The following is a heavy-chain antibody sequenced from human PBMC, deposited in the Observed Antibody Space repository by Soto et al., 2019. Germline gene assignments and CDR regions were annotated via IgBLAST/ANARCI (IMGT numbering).Heavy chain of an antibody. CDR3: ARALRGRYYYYYGMDV. CDR2: IGTAGDT. Sequence: EVQLVESGGGLVQPGGSLRLYCAASGFTFSSYDMHCVRQATGKGLEWVSAIGTAGDTYYPGSVKGGFTISRENAKNSMNLQMNSLRAEDTDVYYCARALRGRYYYYYGMDVWGQGTTVTVSS. CDR1: GFTFSSYD. J-gene: IGHJ6*02. D-gene: IGHD3-16*01. V-gene: IGHV3-13*01.